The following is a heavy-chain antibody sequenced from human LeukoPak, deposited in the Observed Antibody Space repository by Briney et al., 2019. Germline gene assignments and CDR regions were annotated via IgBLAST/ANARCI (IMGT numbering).Heavy chain of an antibody. CDR3: ASDPYCSSTSCYRPV. Sequence: SETLSLTCTVSGGSISSYYWSWIRQPAGKELEWIGRIYTSGSTNYNPSLKSRVTIPVDTSKNQFSLKLSSVTAADTAVYYCASDPYCSSTSCYRPVWGQGTLVTVSS. CDR1: GGSISSYY. D-gene: IGHD2-2*01. V-gene: IGHV4-4*07. CDR2: IYTSGST. J-gene: IGHJ4*02.